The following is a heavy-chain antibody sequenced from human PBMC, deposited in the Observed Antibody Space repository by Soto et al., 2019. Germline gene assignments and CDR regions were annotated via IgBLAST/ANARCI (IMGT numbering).Heavy chain of an antibody. J-gene: IGHJ5*02. CDR1: AGYLERSIYF. CDR2: IFHGGST. D-gene: IGHD2-2*01. Sequence: SETLSLTCSVSAGYLERSIYFWNWIRQPPGKGLEWIGYIFHGGSTYYNPSLRSRVTISVDRSRTQFSLKMSSVTAADTAVYYCARGRVVVPAAVMFNCLDPWGQGALVTVSS. CDR3: ARGRVVVPAAVMFNCLDP. V-gene: IGHV4-30-2*01.